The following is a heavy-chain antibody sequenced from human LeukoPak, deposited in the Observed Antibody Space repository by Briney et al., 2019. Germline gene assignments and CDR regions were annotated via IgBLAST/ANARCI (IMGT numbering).Heavy chain of an antibody. V-gene: IGHV3-9*03. CDR3: AKDTNSGYGGGLDY. CDR1: GFTFDDYA. J-gene: IGHJ4*02. D-gene: IGHD5-12*01. CDR2: ISWDSGSI. Sequence: GGSLRLSCAASGFTFDDYAMHWVRHAPGKGLEWVSGISWDSGSIGYADSVKGRFTISRDNAKNSLYLQMNSLRAEDMALYYCAKDTNSGYGGGLDYWGQGTLVTVSS.